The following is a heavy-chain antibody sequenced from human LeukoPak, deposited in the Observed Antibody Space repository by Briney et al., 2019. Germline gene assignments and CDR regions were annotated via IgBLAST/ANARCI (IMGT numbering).Heavy chain of an antibody. V-gene: IGHV4-34*01. J-gene: IGHJ4*02. CDR1: GGSFSGYY. D-gene: IGHD6-19*01. Sequence: SETLSLTCAVYGGSFSGYYWSWIRQPPGKGLEWIGEINHSGSTNYNPSLKSRVTISVDTSKNQFSLELSSVTAADTAVYYCARSRGSGWYRGWYFDYWGQGTLVTVSS. CDR3: ARSRGSGWYRGWYFDY. CDR2: INHSGST.